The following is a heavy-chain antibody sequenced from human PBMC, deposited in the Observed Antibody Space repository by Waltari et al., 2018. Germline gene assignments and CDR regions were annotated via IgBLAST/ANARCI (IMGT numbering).Heavy chain of an antibody. CDR2: INPNSGGK. Sequence: QVQLVQSGAEVKKPGASVTVSCKASGYTFPGYYMHWVRQAPGQGLEWMGRINPNSGGKNYAQKFQGRVTMTRDTYISTAYMELSRLRSDDTAVYYGARMTTVTPDDYWGQGTLVTVSS. CDR1: GYTFPGYY. CDR3: ARMTTVTPDDY. J-gene: IGHJ4*02. V-gene: IGHV1-2*06. D-gene: IGHD4-17*01.